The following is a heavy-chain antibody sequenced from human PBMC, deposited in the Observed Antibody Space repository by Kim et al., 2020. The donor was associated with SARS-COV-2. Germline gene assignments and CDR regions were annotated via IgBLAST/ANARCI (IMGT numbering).Heavy chain of an antibody. CDR2: IIPIFGTA. CDR1: GGTFSSYA. D-gene: IGHD3-10*01. Sequence: SVKVSCKASGGTFSSYAISWVRQAPGQGLEWMGGIIPIFGTANYAQKFQGRVTITADESTSTAYMELSSLRSEDTAVYYCARDQGRYYGSGSQPPHWYFDLWGRGTLVTVSS. CDR3: ARDQGRYYGSGSQPPHWYFDL. V-gene: IGHV1-69*13. J-gene: IGHJ2*01.